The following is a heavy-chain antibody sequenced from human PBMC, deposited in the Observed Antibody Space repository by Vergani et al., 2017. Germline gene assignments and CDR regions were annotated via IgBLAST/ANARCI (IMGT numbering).Heavy chain of an antibody. J-gene: IGHJ4*02. CDR2: IYTSGST. CDR3: ARGGNYDSHFDS. CDR1: GGSISSYY. V-gene: IGHV4-4*07. Sequence: QVQLQESGPGLVKPSGTLSLTCTVSGGSISSYYWSWIRPPAGKGLEWIGRIYTSGSTNYNPSLKSRVTISVDTSKTQFSLKVISVTAADTAVYYFARGGNYDSHFDSWGQGTLVTVSS. D-gene: IGHD3-16*01.